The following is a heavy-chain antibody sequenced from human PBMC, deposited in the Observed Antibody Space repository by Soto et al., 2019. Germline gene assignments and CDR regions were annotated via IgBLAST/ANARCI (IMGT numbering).Heavy chain of an antibody. CDR1: GFSLSTSGVG. CDR2: IYVNDDK. J-gene: IGHJ6*02. V-gene: IGHV2-5*01. Sequence: SGPTLVNPTPTLTLTCTFSGFSLSTSGVGVGWIRQPPVKALEWLALIYVNDDKRYSPSLKSRLTITKDTSKNQVVLTITNMDPVDTATYYCALLATLGYCISTSCYGPYGMDVWGQGTTVTVSS. D-gene: IGHD2-2*01. CDR3: ALLATLGYCISTSCYGPYGMDV.